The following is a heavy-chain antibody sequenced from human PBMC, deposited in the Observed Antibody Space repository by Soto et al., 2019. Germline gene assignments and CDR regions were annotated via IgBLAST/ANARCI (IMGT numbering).Heavy chain of an antibody. CDR3: ARDRGYYDSSGYYY. CDR2: IYYSGST. CDR1: GGSISSGGYY. V-gene: IGHV4-31*03. Sequence: QVQLQESGPGLVKPSQTLSLTCTVSGGSISSGGYYWSWIRQHPGKGLEWIGYIYYSGSTYYNPSLQSRVTISVDTSKNQFSLKLSSVAAADTAVYYCARDRGYYDSSGYYYWGQGTLVTVSS. J-gene: IGHJ4*02. D-gene: IGHD3-22*01.